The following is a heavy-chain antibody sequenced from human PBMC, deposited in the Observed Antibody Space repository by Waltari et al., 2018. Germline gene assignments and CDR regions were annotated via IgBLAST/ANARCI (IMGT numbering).Heavy chain of an antibody. CDR3: AREPGIVGATLFDP. CDR1: GYDFPVHY. V-gene: IGHV1-2*02. J-gene: IGHJ5*02. CDR2: INPNSGGT. Sequence: QVQLVQSGAAVQKPGASVTVSCKASGYDFPVHYMHLIRRAPGQGLEWMGWINPNSGGTNYAQKFQGRVNMTRDTSISTAYMELSRLRSDDTAVYYCAREPGIVGATLFDPWGQGTLVTVSS. D-gene: IGHD1-26*01.